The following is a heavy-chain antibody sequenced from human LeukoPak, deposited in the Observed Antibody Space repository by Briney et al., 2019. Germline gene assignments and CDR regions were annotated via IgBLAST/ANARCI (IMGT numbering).Heavy chain of an antibody. D-gene: IGHD2-15*01. CDR3: ARSVAASRDY. CDR1: GFTFSSHW. V-gene: IGHV3-20*04. Sequence: PGGSLRLSCAASGFTFSSHWMSWVRQAPGKGLEWVSGINWNGGSTGYADSVKGRFTISRDNAKNSLYLQMNSLRAEDTALYYCARSVAASRDYWGQGTLVTVSS. J-gene: IGHJ4*02. CDR2: INWNGGST.